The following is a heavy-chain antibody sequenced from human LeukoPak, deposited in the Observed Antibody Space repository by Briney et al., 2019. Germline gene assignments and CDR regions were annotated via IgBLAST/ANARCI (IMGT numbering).Heavy chain of an antibody. J-gene: IGHJ4*02. CDR3: AYCSGGSCYSGVLFDY. Sequence: GESLKISCKGSGYSFTSYWIGGVRQMPGKGLEWMGIIYPGDSDTRYSPSFQGQVTISADKSISTAYLQWSSLKASDTAMYYCAYCSGGSCYSGVLFDYWGQGTLVTVSS. V-gene: IGHV5-51*01. CDR1: GYSFTSYW. D-gene: IGHD2-15*01. CDR2: IYPGDSDT.